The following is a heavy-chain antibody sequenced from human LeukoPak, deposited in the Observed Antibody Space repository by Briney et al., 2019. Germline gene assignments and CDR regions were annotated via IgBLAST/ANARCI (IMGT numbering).Heavy chain of an antibody. V-gene: IGHV4-34*01. J-gene: IGHJ4*02. CDR2: INHSGST. CDR3: ARLTLTGSLN. Sequence: PSETLSLTCAVYGGSFSGYYWSWIRQPPGKGLEWIGEINHSGSTNYNPSLKSRVTISVDTSKNQFSLKLSSVTAADTAVYYCARLTLTGSLNWGQGTLVTVSS. D-gene: IGHD7-27*01. CDR1: GGSFSGYY.